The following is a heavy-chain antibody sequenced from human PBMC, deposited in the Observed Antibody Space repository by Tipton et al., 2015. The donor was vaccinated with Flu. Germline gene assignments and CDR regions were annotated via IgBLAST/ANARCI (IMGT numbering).Heavy chain of an antibody. CDR2: IHHTGTT. D-gene: IGHD4-11*01. V-gene: IGHV4-38-2*01. CDR3: ARRDYSNYVSVPKNWFDS. Sequence: LSCEASEFSLSDHYMDWVRQAPGKGLAWIGNIHHTGTTYYNPSLRSRVTILRDKSKNQFSLKLSFVAATDTAVYYCARRDYSNYVSVPKNWFDSWGQGILVTVSS. J-gene: IGHJ5*01. CDR1: EFSLSDHY.